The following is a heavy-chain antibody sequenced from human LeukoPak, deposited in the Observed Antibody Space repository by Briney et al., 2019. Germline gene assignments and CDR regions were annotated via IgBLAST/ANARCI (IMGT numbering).Heavy chain of an antibody. CDR3: AKDYITYYYDSSGYSHFDY. D-gene: IGHD3-22*01. CDR1: GFTFGDYA. Sequence: PGGSLRLSCAASGFTFGDYAMHWVRQAPGKGLEWVSLISGDGGSTYYADSVKGRFTISRDNSKNSLYLQMNSLRTEDTALYYCAKDYITYYYDSSGYSHFDYWGQGTLVTVSS. CDR2: ISGDGGST. V-gene: IGHV3-43*02. J-gene: IGHJ4*02.